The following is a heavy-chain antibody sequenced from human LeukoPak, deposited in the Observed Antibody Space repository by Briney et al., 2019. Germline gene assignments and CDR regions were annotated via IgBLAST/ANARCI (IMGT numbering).Heavy chain of an antibody. J-gene: IGHJ6*03. CDR3: AKDRLAYKYYYYMDV. Sequence: GGSLRLSCAASGFTFSKYGIHWVRQAPGKGLEWVAFIFYDGVKDYYADSVKGRFTISRDNSKNTVFLQMNSLRGDDTAVYYCAKDRLAYKYYYYMDVWGKGTAVTVSS. CDR2: IFYDGVKD. D-gene: IGHD2-21*01. CDR1: GFTFSKYG. V-gene: IGHV3-30*02.